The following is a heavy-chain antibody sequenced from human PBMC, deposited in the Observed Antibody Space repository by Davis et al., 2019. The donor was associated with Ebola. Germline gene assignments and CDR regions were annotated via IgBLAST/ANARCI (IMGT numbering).Heavy chain of an antibody. CDR1: GFTFSSYA. CDR3: ARVKFQVGSSQTDY. CDR2: ISGCGGST. V-gene: IGHV3-23*01. J-gene: IGHJ4*02. D-gene: IGHD1-26*01. Sequence: GESLKISCAASGFTFSSYAMSWVRQAPGKGLEWVSAISGCGGSTYYADSVKGRFTISRDNSKNTLYLQMNSLRAEDTAVYYCARVKFQVGSSQTDYWGQGTLVTVSS.